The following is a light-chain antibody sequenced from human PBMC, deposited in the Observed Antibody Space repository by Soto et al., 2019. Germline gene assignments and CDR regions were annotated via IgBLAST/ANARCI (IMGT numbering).Light chain of an antibody. CDR3: LQCRNWPLT. CDR2: DAS. V-gene: IGKV3-15*01. Sequence: EIVMTQSPATPSVSPGEEATLSCKASQNVYNNLAWYQQRPGQPPRLLIYDASTRATGISARFSGSGYGTKFTLTISSLQSEDFAVYFFLQCRNWPLTFGGGTKVDIK. CDR1: QNVYNN. J-gene: IGKJ4*01.